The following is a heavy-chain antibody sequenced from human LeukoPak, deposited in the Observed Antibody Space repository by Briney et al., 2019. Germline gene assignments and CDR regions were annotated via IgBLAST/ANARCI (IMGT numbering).Heavy chain of an antibody. J-gene: IGHJ5*02. CDR3: AKDPIYYGSGSLGTQA. CDR2: ISSSGSAT. Sequence: GGSLRLSCAASGFTFSFYSMNWVRQAPGKGLEWISYISSSGSATYYADSVNGRFTISRDNAKNLLYLQMNSLRAEDTAVYYCAKDPIYYGSGSLGTQAWGQGTLVTVSS. CDR1: GFTFSFYS. V-gene: IGHV3-48*01. D-gene: IGHD3-10*01.